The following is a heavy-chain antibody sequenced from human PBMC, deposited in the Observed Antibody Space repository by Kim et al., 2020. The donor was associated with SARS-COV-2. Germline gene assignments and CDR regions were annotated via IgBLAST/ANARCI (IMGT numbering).Heavy chain of an antibody. J-gene: IGHJ3*01. CDR3: ARELYYSPTSGRIGASFDF. CDR1: GFIFSSYV. CDR2: ISHDEINK. D-gene: IGHD3-22*01. V-gene: IGHV3-30*04. Sequence: GGSLRLSCAASGFIFSSYVIHWFRQAPGKGLEWVAVISHDEINKYYADSVKGRFTVSRDNSRNTLYLQINSLRTEDTAVYYCARELYYSPTSGRIGASFDFWGQGTLVTVSS.